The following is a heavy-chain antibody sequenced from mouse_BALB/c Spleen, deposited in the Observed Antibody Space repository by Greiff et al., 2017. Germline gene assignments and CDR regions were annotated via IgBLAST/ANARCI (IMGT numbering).Heavy chain of an antibody. Sequence: EVKLQESGPELVKPGASVKVSCKASGYAFTSYNMYWVKQSHGKSLEWIGYIDPYNGGTSYNQKFKGKATLTVDKSSSTAYMHLNSLTSEDSAVYYCARGPYYGSRDWFAYWGQGTLVTVSA. D-gene: IGHD1-1*01. CDR1: GYAFTSYN. CDR3: ARGPYYGSRDWFAY. J-gene: IGHJ3*01. V-gene: IGHV1S135*01. CDR2: IDPYNGGT.